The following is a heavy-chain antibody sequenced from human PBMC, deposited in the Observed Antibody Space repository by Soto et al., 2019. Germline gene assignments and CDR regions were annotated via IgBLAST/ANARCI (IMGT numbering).Heavy chain of an antibody. Sequence: SETLSLTCTVSGGSISSGGYYWSWIRQHPGKGLEWIGYIYYSGSTYYNPSLKSRVTISVDTSKNQFSLKLSSVTAADTAVYYCARSFGVAVAGPFDYWGQGTLVTVSS. D-gene: IGHD6-13*01. J-gene: IGHJ4*02. CDR1: GGSISSGGYY. V-gene: IGHV4-31*03. CDR3: ARSFGVAVAGPFDY. CDR2: IYYSGST.